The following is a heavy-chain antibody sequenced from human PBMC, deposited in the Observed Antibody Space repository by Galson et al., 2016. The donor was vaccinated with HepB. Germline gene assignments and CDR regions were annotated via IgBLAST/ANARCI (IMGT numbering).Heavy chain of an antibody. Sequence: SETLSLTCAVYGGTFIGHYWTWIRQSPGKGLEWIGDFISSGSPNYNPSLKSRVTISVDTSKRHFSLNLTSVTAADTAVYYCARGWVPIVRYDYWGRGTQVTVSS. V-gene: IGHV4-34*01. CDR3: ARGWVPIVRYDY. CDR2: FISSGSP. D-gene: IGHD3-10*02. J-gene: IGHJ4*02. CDR1: GGTFIGHY.